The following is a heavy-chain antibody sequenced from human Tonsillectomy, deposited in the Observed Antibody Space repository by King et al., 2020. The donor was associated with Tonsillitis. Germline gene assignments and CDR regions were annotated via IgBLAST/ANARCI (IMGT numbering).Heavy chain of an antibody. D-gene: IGHD1-26*01. J-gene: IGHJ4*02. Sequence: VQLVESGAEVKKPGASVKVSCKASGYTFTGYYMHWVRQAPGQGLEWMGWINPNSGGTNYAQKIQGRVTMTRDTSISTAYMELSRLRSDDTAVYYCARFVPEGGSYSIWGQGTLVTVSS. V-gene: IGHV1-2*02. CDR1: GYTFTGYY. CDR3: ARFVPEGGSYSI. CDR2: INPNSGGT.